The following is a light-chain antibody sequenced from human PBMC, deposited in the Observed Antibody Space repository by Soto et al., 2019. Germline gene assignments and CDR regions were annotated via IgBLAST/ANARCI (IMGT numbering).Light chain of an antibody. CDR2: DVS. CDR3: SSYTSSSTPYV. CDR1: SSDVGGYNY. Sequence: QSVRTQPASVSGSPGQSLAISCTGTSSDVGGYNYVSWYQQHPGKAPKLMIYDVSNRPSGVSNRFSGSKSGNTASLTISGLQAEDEADYYRSSYTSSSTPYVFGTGTKVNV. V-gene: IGLV2-14*01. J-gene: IGLJ1*01.